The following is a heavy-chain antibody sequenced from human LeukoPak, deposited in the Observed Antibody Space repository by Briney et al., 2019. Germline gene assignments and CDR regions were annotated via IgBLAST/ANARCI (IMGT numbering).Heavy chain of an antibody. CDR3: AAVLGSGSYLYYFDY. CDR1: GFTFTSSA. Sequence: SVKVSCKASGFTFTSSAVQWVRQARAQHLEWIGWIVVGSGNTNYAQKFQERVSITRDMSTSTPYMELSSLRSEDTAVYYCAAVLGSGSYLYYFDYWGQGTLVTVSS. CDR2: IVVGSGNT. D-gene: IGHD3-10*01. J-gene: IGHJ4*02. V-gene: IGHV1-58*01.